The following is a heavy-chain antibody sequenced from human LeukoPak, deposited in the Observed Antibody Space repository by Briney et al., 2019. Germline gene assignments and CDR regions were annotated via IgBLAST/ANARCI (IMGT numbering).Heavy chain of an antibody. V-gene: IGHV3-30-3*01. CDR1: GFTFSSYA. D-gene: IGHD2-2*01. J-gene: IGHJ4*02. CDR2: ISYDGSNK. CDR3: ARAQIPAAIPYYFDY. Sequence: GRSLRLSCAAAGFTFSSYAMHWVRQDPGKGLEWVAVISYDGSNKYYADSVKGRFTISRDNSKNTLYLQMNSLRAEDTAVYYCARAQIPAAIPYYFDYWGQGTLVTVSS.